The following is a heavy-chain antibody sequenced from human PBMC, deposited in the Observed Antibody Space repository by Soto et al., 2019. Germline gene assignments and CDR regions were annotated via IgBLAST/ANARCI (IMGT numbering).Heavy chain of an antibody. J-gene: IGHJ3*02. V-gene: IGHV4-30-2*01. CDR2: IYHSGST. Sequence: SETLSLTCAVSGGSISSGGYSWSWIRQPPGKGLEWIGYIYHSGSTYYNPSLKSRVTISVDTSKNQFSLKLSSVTAADTAVYYCASWSGYDDAFDIWGQGTMVTVSS. CDR3: ASWSGYDDAFDI. CDR1: GGSISSGGYS. D-gene: IGHD3-3*01.